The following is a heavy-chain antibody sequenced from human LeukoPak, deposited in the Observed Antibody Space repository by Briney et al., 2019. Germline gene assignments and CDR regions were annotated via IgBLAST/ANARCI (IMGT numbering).Heavy chain of an antibody. J-gene: IGHJ4*02. CDR3: AKDSSGWNEIYFDY. Sequence: GGSLRLSCAASGFTFSSYAMSWVRQAPGKGLEWVSAISGGGGSTYYADSVKGRFTISRDNSKNTLYLQMNSLRAEDTAVYYCAKDSSGWNEIYFDYWGQGTLVTVSS. CDR2: ISGGGGST. V-gene: IGHV3-23*01. CDR1: GFTFSSYA. D-gene: IGHD6-19*01.